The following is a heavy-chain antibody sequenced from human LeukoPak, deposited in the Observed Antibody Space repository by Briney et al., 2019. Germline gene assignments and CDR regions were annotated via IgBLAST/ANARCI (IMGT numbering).Heavy chain of an antibody. V-gene: IGHV4-4*07. J-gene: IGHJ4*02. Sequence: SETLSLTCTVSGGSINSYYWSWIRQPAGKGLEWIGRIYSSGSTNYNPSLKSRVSMSVDTSKNQCSLKLTSVTAADTAVYYCARGGKATVVTMWGQGILVTVSS. CDR1: GGSINSYY. CDR2: IYSSGST. CDR3: ARGGKATVVTM. D-gene: IGHD4-23*01.